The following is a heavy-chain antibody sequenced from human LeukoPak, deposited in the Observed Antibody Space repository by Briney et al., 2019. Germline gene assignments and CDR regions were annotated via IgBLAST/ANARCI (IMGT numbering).Heavy chain of an antibody. D-gene: IGHD6-6*01. Sequence: SETLSLTCAVYGGSFSGYYWSWIRQPPGKGLEWIGEINHSGSTNYSPSLKSRVTISVDTSKNQFSLKLSSVTAADTAVYYCARALQGAIAAADYWGQGTLVTVSS. J-gene: IGHJ4*02. V-gene: IGHV4-34*01. CDR1: GGSFSGYY. CDR2: INHSGST. CDR3: ARALQGAIAAADY.